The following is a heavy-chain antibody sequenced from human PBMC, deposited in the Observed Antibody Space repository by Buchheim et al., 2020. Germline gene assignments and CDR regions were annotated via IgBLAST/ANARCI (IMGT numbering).Heavy chain of an antibody. V-gene: IGHV3-74*01. Sequence: EVQLVESGRGLVQPGGSLRLSCAASGFTFSKYWMHWVRQAPGKGLVWVARIKSDGTSTSYADSVKGRFTISRDNAKNTPYLQMNSLRSEDTAVYYCEAPEFDYWGRGTL. CDR1: GFTFSKYW. CDR3: EAPEFDY. CDR2: IKSDGTST. J-gene: IGHJ4*02.